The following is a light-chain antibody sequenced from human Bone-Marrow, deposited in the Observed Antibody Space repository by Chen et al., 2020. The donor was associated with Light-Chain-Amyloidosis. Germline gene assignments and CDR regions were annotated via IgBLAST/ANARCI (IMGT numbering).Light chain of an antibody. V-gene: IGLV3-25*03. Sequence: SYELTQPPSVSVSPGQTARITCSGDDLPTKYAYWYQQKPGQAPVLVIHRDTERPSGISERFSGSSSRTTGTLDIRGGQGEDQADYHCQSAERSGTYEGEFGGGTKLTVL. CDR3: QSAERSGTYEGE. CDR2: RDT. CDR1: DLPTKY. J-gene: IGLJ2*01.